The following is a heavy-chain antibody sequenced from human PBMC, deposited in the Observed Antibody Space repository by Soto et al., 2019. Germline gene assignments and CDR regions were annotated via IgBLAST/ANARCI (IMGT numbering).Heavy chain of an antibody. V-gene: IGHV3-74*01. CDR3: ANYGSGIPF. J-gene: IGHJ4*02. CDR2: ISADGSGT. Sequence: GGSMRLSCATSEFTFSSYFMHWVRQAPGKGLVWVSRISADGSGTIYADSVKGRFTISRDNAKNTLYLQMNSLRAEDTAVYYCANYGSGIPFWGQGTLVTVSS. D-gene: IGHD3-10*01. CDR1: EFTFSSYF.